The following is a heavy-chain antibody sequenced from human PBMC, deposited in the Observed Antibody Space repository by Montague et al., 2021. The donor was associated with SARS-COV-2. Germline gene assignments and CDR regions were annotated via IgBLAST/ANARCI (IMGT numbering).Heavy chain of an antibody. V-gene: IGHV4-59*13. CDR2: IYFCWST. CDR3: AREPDYGDYFDY. Sequence: SETLSLTCTVSGGSISSYYWSWIRQPPGKGLEWIWYIYFCWSTNYISSLKSRVTISVDTSTNQFSLKLSSVTAADTAVYYCAREPDYGDYFDYWGQGTLVTVSS. J-gene: IGHJ4*02. D-gene: IGHD4-17*01. CDR1: GGSISSYY.